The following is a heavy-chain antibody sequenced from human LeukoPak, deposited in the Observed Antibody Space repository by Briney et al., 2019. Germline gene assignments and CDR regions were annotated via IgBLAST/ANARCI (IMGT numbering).Heavy chain of an antibody. V-gene: IGHV3-7*03. D-gene: IGHD3-16*01. CDR1: GFTFSSYW. Sequence: GGSLRLSCAASGFTFSSYWMNWARQAPGKGLEWVASINHNGNVNYYVDSVKGRFTISRDNAKNSLYLQMSNLRAEDTAVYFCARGGGLDVWGQGAMVTVSS. J-gene: IGHJ6*02. CDR3: ARGGGLDV. CDR2: INHNGNVN.